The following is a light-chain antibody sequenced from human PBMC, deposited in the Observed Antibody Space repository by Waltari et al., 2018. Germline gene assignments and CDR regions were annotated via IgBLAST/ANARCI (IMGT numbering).Light chain of an antibody. Sequence: SYDLTQPPSVSVSPGQTARITCSGNTLPKQFAYWYQQKPGQAPVLMIYKDSERTSGIPERFSGSSSGTTVMLTISGVQAEDEADYYCQSADNSGTPVVFGGGTKLTVL. V-gene: IGLV3-25*03. CDR2: KDS. J-gene: IGLJ2*01. CDR1: TLPKQF. CDR3: QSADNSGTPVV.